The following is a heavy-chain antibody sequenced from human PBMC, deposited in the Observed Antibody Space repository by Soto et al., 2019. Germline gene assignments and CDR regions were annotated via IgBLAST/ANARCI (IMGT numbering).Heavy chain of an antibody. J-gene: IGHJ4*02. Sequence: QVQMVQSGAEVKKPGSSARVSCKVSGGTFSRHSISWVRQAPRQGLEWMGGIIPIFDATQYAQKFQGRLTITADESTTTFHMDLSGLRPEDTAIYFCARDLTSVRGSWGQGTLVTVS. CDR2: IIPIFDAT. V-gene: IGHV1-69*01. D-gene: IGHD3-10*01. CDR3: ARDLTSVRGS. CDR1: GGTFSRHS.